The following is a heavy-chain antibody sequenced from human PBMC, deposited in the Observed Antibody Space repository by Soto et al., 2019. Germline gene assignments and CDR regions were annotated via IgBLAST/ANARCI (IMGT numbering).Heavy chain of an antibody. CDR3: TRDSSPGPQKV. CDR1: RFIFSGYS. J-gene: IGHJ4*02. Sequence: GSLRLSCAASRFIFSGYSVNGVLQAPLNWLEWISYINSGSSSIYYSDSVKGRFTISRDNAKNSLFLQMNSLRAEDTAVYYCTRDSSPGPQKVWGQGTLVTVSS. CDR2: INSGSSSI. V-gene: IGHV3-48*01.